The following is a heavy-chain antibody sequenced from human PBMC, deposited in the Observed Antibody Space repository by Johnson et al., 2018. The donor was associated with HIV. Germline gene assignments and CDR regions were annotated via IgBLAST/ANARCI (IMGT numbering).Heavy chain of an antibody. J-gene: IGHJ3*02. CDR3: AKDSWDSSWSDDAFDI. D-gene: IGHD6-13*01. V-gene: IGHV3-66*03. Sequence: VQLVESGGGLIQPGGSLRLSCAASGFTVSSNYMSWVRQAPGKGLEWVSSISDSGDSAFHDDSVKARFTISRDNSKNTLYLQMNSLRAEDTAVYYCAKDSWDSSWSDDAFDIWGQGTMVTVSS. CDR1: GFTVSSNY. CDR2: SDSGDSA.